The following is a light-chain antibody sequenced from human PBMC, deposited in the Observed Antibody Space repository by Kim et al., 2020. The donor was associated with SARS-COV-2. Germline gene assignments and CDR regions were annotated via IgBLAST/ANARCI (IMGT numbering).Light chain of an antibody. Sequence: ASVGDRVTITCRASQSISSWLAWYQQKPGKAPKLLIYDASSLQSGVPSRFSGSGSGTEFTLTISSLQPDDFATYYCQQYNTFSITFGQGTRMEIK. J-gene: IGKJ5*01. CDR1: QSISSW. V-gene: IGKV1-5*01. CDR3: QQYNTFSIT. CDR2: DAS.